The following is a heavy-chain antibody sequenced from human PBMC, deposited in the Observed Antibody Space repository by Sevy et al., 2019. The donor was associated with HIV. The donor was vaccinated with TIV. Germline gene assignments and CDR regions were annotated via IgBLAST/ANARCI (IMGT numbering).Heavy chain of an antibody. CDR2: IYPGDSET. Sequence: GESLKISCKGSGYSFTSYWIGWVRPMPGKGLEWMGIIYPGDSETRYSPSFHGQVTISADKCISTAYLQWSSLKASDTAMYYCARHSPSHMVQGVIRGYFFDYWGQGTLVTVSS. J-gene: IGHJ4*02. V-gene: IGHV5-51*01. CDR3: ARHSPSHMVQGVIRGYFFDY. CDR1: GYSFTSYW. D-gene: IGHD3-10*01.